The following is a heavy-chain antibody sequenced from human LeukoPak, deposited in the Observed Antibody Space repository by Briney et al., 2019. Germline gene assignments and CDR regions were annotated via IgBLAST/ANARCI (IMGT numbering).Heavy chain of an antibody. CDR1: GCSISSGSYY. V-gene: IGHV4-61*02. CDR2: IYTSGST. J-gene: IGHJ4*02. Sequence: SETLSLTCTVSGCSISSGSYYWSWIRQPAGKGLEWIGCIYTSGSTNYNPSLKSRVTISVDTSKNQFSLKLSSVTAADTAVYYCARLRYCSSTSCYHFDYWGQGTLVTVSS. CDR3: ARLRYCSSTSCYHFDY. D-gene: IGHD2-2*01.